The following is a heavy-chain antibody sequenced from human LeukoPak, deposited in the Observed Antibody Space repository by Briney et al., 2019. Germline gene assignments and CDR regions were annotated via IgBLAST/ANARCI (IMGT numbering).Heavy chain of an antibody. D-gene: IGHD5-18*01. J-gene: IGHJ4*02. CDR1: GGSISSYY. CDR2: IYSSGST. CDR3: ARHRGYSYGPPRDLDY. Sequence: SETLSLTCTVSGGSISSYYWSWIRRPPGKGLEWIGHIYSSGSTNYNPSLKSRVTISVDTSKNQFSLKLSSVTAADTAVYYCARHRGYSYGPPRDLDYWGQGTLVTVSS. V-gene: IGHV4-59*08.